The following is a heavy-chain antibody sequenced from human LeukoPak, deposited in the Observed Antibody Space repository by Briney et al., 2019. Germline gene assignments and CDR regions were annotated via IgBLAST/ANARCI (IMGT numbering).Heavy chain of an antibody. CDR1: GFAFSTYE. Sequence: ASVKVSFTASGFAFSTYEINWVRQATGQGLEWMGWMNPNSGNKGYAQKFQGRVTITRNTSISSAYLELSSLRSDDTAVYYCARRTWGLLRFEESCFGPWRQGTLVTVSS. J-gene: IGHJ5*02. D-gene: IGHD2-21*02. V-gene: IGHV1-8*03. CDR3: ARRTWGLLRFEESCFGP. CDR2: MNPNSGNK.